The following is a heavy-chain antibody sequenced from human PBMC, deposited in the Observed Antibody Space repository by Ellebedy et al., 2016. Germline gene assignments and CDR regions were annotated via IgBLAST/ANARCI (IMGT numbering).Heavy chain of an antibody. CDR2: ISYDGSNK. CDR1: GFTFSDYA. D-gene: IGHD1-20*01. J-gene: IGHJ5*02. V-gene: IGHV3-30-3*01. Sequence: GGSLRLSXAASGFTFSDYAMNWVRQAPGKGLEWVAVISYDGSNKDYLDSVKGRFTISRDNSKNTLYLQMDDLRPDDTALYYCARVQIKITVPNWFGPWGQGTLVTVSS. CDR3: ARVQIKITVPNWFGP.